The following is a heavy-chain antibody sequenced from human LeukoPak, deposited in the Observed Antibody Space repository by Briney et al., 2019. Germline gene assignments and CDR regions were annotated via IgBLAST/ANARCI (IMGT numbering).Heavy chain of an antibody. Sequence: PSETLSLTCDVSDDSISSHPWSWIRQPPGKGLDYIGFIDYNGNTNYNPSLKSRVSISLDIFKNQFSLNLNSVSAADTAVYYCARLAKCDCNCYSFDLWGQGMLVTVSS. J-gene: IGHJ4*02. CDR2: IDYNGNT. CDR1: DDSISSHP. V-gene: IGHV4-59*11. D-gene: IGHD2-21*02. CDR3: ARLAKCDCNCYSFDL.